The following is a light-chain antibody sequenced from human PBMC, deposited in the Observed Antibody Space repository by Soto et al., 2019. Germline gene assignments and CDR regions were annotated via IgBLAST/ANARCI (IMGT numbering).Light chain of an antibody. J-gene: IGLJ3*02. CDR3: QTWGTGIRV. V-gene: IGLV4-69*01. CDR2: LNSDGSH. Sequence: QAVVTLSPSASASLGASVKLTCTLSSGHSSYAIAWHQQQPEKGPRYLMKLNSDGSHSKGDGIPDRFSGSSSGAERYLTISSLQSEDEADYYCQTWGTGIRVFGGGTKLTVL. CDR1: SGHSSYA.